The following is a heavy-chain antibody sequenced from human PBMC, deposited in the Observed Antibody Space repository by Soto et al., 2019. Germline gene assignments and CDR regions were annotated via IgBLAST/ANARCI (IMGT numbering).Heavy chain of an antibody. CDR3: AREAIYYDASGFALYYFDS. CDR2: ISGSGGST. Sequence: GGSLRLSCAASGFTFSSYAMSWVRQAPGKGLEWVSAISGSGGSTYYADSVKGRFTISRDNSKNTLYLQMNSLRAEDTAVYYCAREAIYYDASGFALYYFDSWGQGSLVTVSS. CDR1: GFTFSSYA. D-gene: IGHD3-16*01. J-gene: IGHJ4*02. V-gene: IGHV3-23*01.